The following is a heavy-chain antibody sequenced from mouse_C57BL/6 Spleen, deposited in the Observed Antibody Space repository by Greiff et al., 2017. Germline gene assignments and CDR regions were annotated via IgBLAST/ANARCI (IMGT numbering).Heavy chain of an antibody. CDR2: IYPRSGNT. J-gene: IGHJ4*01. CDR3: ARKDGNYAMDY. D-gene: IGHD2-1*01. V-gene: IGHV1-81*01. CDR1: GYTFTSYG. Sequence: QVQLQQSGAELARPGASVKLSCKASGYTFTSYGISWVKQRTGQGLEWIGEIYPRSGNTHYNEKFKGKATLTADKSSSTAYMELRSLTSEDSAVYFCARKDGNYAMDYWGQGTSVTVSS.